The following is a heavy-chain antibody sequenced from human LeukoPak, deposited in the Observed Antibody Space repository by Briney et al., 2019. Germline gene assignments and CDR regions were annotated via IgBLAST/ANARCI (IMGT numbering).Heavy chain of an antibody. CDR2: IKSKTDGGTT. CDR3: TTDLNVGYDFWSGPDY. Sequence: GGSLRLSCAASGFTFSNAWMSWVRQAPGKGLEWVGRIKSKTDGGTTDYAAPVKGRFTISRDDSKNTLYLQMNRLKTEDTAVYYCTTDLNVGYDFWSGPDYWGQGTLVTVSS. J-gene: IGHJ4*02. CDR1: GFTFSNAW. V-gene: IGHV3-15*01. D-gene: IGHD3-3*01.